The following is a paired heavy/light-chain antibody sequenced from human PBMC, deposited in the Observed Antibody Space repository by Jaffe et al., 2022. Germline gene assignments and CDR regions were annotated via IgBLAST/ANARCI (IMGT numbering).Light chain of an antibody. J-gene: IGKJ4*01. CDR3: QQSYSTALT. V-gene: IGKV1-39*01. CDR2: AAS. Sequence: DIQMTQSPSSLSASVGDRVTITCRASQSISSYLNWYQQKPGKAPKLLIYAASSLQSGVPSRFSGSGSGTDFTLTISSLQPEDFATYYCQQSYSTALTFGGGTKVEIK. CDR1: QSISSY.
Heavy chain of an antibody. CDR2: IYWDDDK. CDR3: AHSFEVVVVVAATFDAFDI. J-gene: IGHJ3*02. V-gene: IGHV2-5*02. CDR1: GFSLSTSGVG. Sequence: QITLKESGPTLVKPTQTLTLTCTFSGFSLSTSGVGVGWIRQPPGKALEWLALIYWDDDKRYSPSLKSRLTITKDTSKNQVVLTMTNMDPVDTATYYCAHSFEVVVVVAATFDAFDIWGQGTMVTVSS. D-gene: IGHD2-15*01.